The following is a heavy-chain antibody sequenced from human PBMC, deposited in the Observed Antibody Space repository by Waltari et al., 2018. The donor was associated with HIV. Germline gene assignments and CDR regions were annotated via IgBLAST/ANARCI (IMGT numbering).Heavy chain of an antibody. D-gene: IGHD2-15*01. CDR1: GGSISSGSYY. Sequence: QVQLQESGPGLVKPLQTLSLTCTVSGGSISSGSYYWNWIRQPAGKGLEWIGRIYPSGSTNYIPSLKSRVTISVDTSKNQFSLKLSSVTASDTAVYYCARVFCSGGSCYGDGRYGMDVWGQGTTVTVSS. J-gene: IGHJ6*02. CDR3: ARVFCSGGSCYGDGRYGMDV. CDR2: IYPSGST. V-gene: IGHV4-61*02.